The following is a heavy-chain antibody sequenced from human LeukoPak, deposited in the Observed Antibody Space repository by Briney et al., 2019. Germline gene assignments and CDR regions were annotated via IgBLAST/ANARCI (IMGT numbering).Heavy chain of an antibody. J-gene: IGHJ6*03. D-gene: IGHD3-9*01. CDR2: ITSRDGTI. Sequence: GGSLRLSCAASGFTFSDYYISWIRQAPGKGLEWVSYITSRDGTIYYADSVKGRFTISRDNSKNSLYLQMNSLRAEDTALYYCAKALLRYFDWSYMDVWGKGTTVTVSS. CDR3: AKALLRYFDWSYMDV. CDR1: GFTFSDYY. V-gene: IGHV3-11*01.